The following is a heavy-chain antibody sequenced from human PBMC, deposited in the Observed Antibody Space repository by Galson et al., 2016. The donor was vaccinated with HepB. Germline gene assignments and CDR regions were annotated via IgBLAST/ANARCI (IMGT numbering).Heavy chain of an antibody. CDR3: AGDSGRGYFEF. CDR2: IRQDESEK. Sequence: SLRLSCAASGFTFSQYWMSWVRQAPGKGLEWVANIRQDESEKYYVDSVTGRFTIARDNAKKSLYLQMSSLRVEDTAVYYCAGDSGRGYFEFWGQGTLATVSS. V-gene: IGHV3-7*01. J-gene: IGHJ4*02. CDR1: GFTFSQYW. D-gene: IGHD3-10*01.